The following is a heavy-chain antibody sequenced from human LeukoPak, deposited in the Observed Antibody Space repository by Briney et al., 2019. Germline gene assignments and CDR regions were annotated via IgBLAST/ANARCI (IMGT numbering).Heavy chain of an antibody. CDR3: ARPQSGSYVLIDI. CDR2: IYYSGST. Sequence: SETLSLTCTVSGGSISSYYWSWIRQPPGKGLEWIGYIYYSGSTNYNPSLKSRVTISVDTSKNQFSLKLSSVTAADTAVYYCARPQSGSYVLIDIWSQGTMVTVSS. J-gene: IGHJ3*02. CDR1: GGSISSYY. D-gene: IGHD1-26*01. V-gene: IGHV4-59*01.